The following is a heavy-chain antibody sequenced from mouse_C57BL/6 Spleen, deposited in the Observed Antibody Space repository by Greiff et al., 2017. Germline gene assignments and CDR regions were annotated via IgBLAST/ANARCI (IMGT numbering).Heavy chain of an antibody. J-gene: IGHJ1*03. Sequence: EVKLVESGGGFVKPGGSLKLSCAASGFTFSSYAMSWVRRTPGKRLAWVAPSSDGGSYTYYPDNVKGRFTMSRDNAKNNLYLQMSRLKSEDTAMYYCARDITSDWYFDVWGTGTTVTVSS. CDR2: SSDGGSYT. CDR1: GFTFSSYA. V-gene: IGHV5-4*01. D-gene: IGHD1-3*01. CDR3: ARDITSDWYFDV.